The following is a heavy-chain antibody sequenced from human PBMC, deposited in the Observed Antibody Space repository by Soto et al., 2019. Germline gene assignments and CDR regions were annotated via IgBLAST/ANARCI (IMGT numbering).Heavy chain of an antibody. CDR1: GYSFTSYW. V-gene: IGHV5-51*01. J-gene: IGHJ4*02. Sequence: PGESLKISCKGSGYSFTSYWIGWVRQMPGKGLEWMGIIYGDSDIRYSPSFQGQVTISADKSISTAYLQWSSLKASDTAMYYCARQSTGVNMVRGVPLDYWGQGTLVTVSS. D-gene: IGHD3-10*01. CDR3: ARQSTGVNMVRGVPLDY. CDR2: IYGDSDI.